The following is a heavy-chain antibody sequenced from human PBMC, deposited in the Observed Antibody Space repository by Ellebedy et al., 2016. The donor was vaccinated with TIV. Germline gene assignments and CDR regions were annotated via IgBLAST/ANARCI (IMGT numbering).Heavy chain of an antibody. V-gene: IGHV1-18*04. Sequence: ASVKVSCKASGYTFTGYGISWVRQAPGQGLEWMGWISVYNGNTNYAQKLQGRVTMTTDTSTRTAYMELRSLRSDDTAVYYCAREQSGRYFDWLLSYNLDVWGQGTTVTVYS. CDR3: AREQSGRYFDWLLSYNLDV. CDR1: GYTFTGYG. D-gene: IGHD3-9*01. CDR2: ISVYNGNT. J-gene: IGHJ6*02.